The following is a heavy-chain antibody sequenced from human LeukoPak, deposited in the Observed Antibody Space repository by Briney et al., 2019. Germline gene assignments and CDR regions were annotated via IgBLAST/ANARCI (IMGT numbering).Heavy chain of an antibody. CDR1: GGFISSYY. Sequence: PETLSLTCTVSGGFISSYYWSWIRQPPGKGLEWIGYIYTSGSTNYNPSLKSRVTISVDTSKNQFSLKLGSVTAADTAVYYCARLGSSWYFWFDPWGQGTLVTVSS. D-gene: IGHD6-13*01. CDR2: IYTSGST. J-gene: IGHJ5*02. V-gene: IGHV4-4*09. CDR3: ARLGSSWYFWFDP.